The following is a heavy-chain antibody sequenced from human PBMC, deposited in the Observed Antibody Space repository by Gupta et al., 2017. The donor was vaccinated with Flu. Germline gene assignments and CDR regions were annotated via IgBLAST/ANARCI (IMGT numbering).Heavy chain of an antibody. J-gene: IGHJ6*03. D-gene: IGHD3-10*01. CDR2: ISYDGSNK. CDR1: GGTFSAYG. Sequence: QVQVVESGGGVVQPGRSLRLSCAASGGTFSAYGMHWVRQAPGKGLEWVAVISYDGSNKYYADSAKGRFTISRDNSKNTLYLQMNSLRAEDTAAYYCARDPYYYGSGTYGYYMDVWGKGTTVTVSS. V-gene: IGHV3-30-3*01. CDR3: ARDPYYYGSGTYGYYMDV.